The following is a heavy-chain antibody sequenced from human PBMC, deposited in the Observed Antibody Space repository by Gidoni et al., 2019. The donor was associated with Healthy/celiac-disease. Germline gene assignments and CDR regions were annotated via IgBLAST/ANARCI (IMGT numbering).Heavy chain of an antibody. D-gene: IGHD3-22*01. CDR1: GYTLTELS. Sequence: QVQLVQSGAEVKKPGASVKVSCKVSGYTLTELSMHWVRQAPGKGLEWMGGFDPEDGETIYAQKFQGRVTMTEDTSTDTAYMELSSLRSEDTAVYYCARASRGPHYYDSSGPDAFDIWGQGTMVTVSS. CDR3: ARASRGPHYYDSSGPDAFDI. CDR2: FDPEDGET. J-gene: IGHJ3*02. V-gene: IGHV1-24*01.